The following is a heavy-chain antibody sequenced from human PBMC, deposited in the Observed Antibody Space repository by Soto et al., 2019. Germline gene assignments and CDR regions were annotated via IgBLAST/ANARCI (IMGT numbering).Heavy chain of an antibody. CDR1: GYSFATFW. CDR2: IDPDDSET. J-gene: IGHJ5*02. Sequence: GESLKISCQGYGYSFATFWIGWVRQMPGKGLEWMGIIDPDDSETTYSPSFQGLVTMSVDKSIRTAYLQWSSLKASDTATYYCARTYCTSSGCESWFDPWGQRILLNLS. CDR3: ARTYCTSSGCESWFDP. D-gene: IGHD2-8*02. V-gene: IGHV5-51*01.